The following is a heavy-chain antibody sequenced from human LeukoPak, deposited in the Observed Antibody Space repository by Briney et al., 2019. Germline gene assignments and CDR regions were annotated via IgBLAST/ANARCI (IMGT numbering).Heavy chain of an antibody. J-gene: IGHJ4*02. Sequence: SGGSLRLSCAASGFTFTTYGMHWVRQAPGKGLEWVAVISYDGTIKHYVDSVKGRFTISRDNSKNTLYLQMNSLRAEDTAVYYCARGGPEWPLDYWGQGTLVTVSS. D-gene: IGHD3-3*01. V-gene: IGHV3-30*03. CDR1: GFTFTTYG. CDR2: ISYDGTIK. CDR3: ARGGPEWPLDY.